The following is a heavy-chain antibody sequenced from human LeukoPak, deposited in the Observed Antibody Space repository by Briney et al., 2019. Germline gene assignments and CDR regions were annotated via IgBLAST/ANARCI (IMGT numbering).Heavy chain of an antibody. CDR2: ISYDGSNK. Sequence: PGRSLRLSCAASGFTFSSYAMHWVRQAPGKGLEWVAVISYDGSNKYYADSVKGRFTISRDNAKNSLYLQMNSLRAEDTAVYYCARAVIDIVVVPAAINPPYFDYWGQGTLVTVSS. J-gene: IGHJ4*02. CDR1: GFTFSSYA. CDR3: ARAVIDIVVVPAAINPPYFDY. V-gene: IGHV3-30-3*01. D-gene: IGHD2-2*02.